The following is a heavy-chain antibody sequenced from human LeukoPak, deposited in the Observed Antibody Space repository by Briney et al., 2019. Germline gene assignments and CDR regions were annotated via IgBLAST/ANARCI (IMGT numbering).Heavy chain of an antibody. CDR3: AREDNLGSGSSPNDY. Sequence: ASVKVSCKASGYTFSGYYMNWVRQAPGQGLEWMGRINPNSGGTNYAQKFQGRVTMTRDTSVSTAYMELSRLRSDDTAVYYCAREDNLGSGSSPNDYWGQGTLVTVSS. CDR2: INPNSGGT. J-gene: IGHJ4*02. CDR1: GYTFSGYY. D-gene: IGHD6-19*01. V-gene: IGHV1-2*06.